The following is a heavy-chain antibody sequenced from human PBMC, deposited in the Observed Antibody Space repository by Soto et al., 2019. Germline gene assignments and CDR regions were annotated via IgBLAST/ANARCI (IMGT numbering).Heavy chain of an antibody. V-gene: IGHV1-46*01. D-gene: IGHD6-19*01. CDR3: ARDQYSSGWYGDYYYGMDV. J-gene: IGHJ6*02. Sequence: XSVKVSCNAAGYPFTSYYMHWGRRAPGQGLEWMGIINPSGGSTSYAQKFQGRVTMTRDTSTSTVYMELSSLRSEDTAVYYCARDQYSSGWYGDYYYGMDVWGQGTTVTVSS. CDR1: GYPFTSYY. CDR2: INPSGGST.